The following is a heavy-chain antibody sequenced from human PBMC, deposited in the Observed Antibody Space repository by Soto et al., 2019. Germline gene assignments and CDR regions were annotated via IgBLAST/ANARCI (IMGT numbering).Heavy chain of an antibody. CDR2: IYYSGST. J-gene: IGHJ2*01. V-gene: IGHV4-59*01. CDR1: GGSISSYY. CDR3: XXXXXWYFDF. Sequence: QVQLQESGPGLVKPSETLSLTCTVSGGSISSYYWSWIRQPPGKGLEWIGYIYYSGSTNYNPSLXXRVXXSXXXXXXXXXXXXXXXXXXXXXXXXXXXXXXWYFDFWGRGTLVTVSS.